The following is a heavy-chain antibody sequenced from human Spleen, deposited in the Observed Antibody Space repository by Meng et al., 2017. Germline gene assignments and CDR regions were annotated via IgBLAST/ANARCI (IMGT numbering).Heavy chain of an antibody. J-gene: IGHJ4*02. V-gene: IGHV3-7*01. CDR2: IKQDGSEK. CDR3: ARDHTIFGVAHPSRY. Sequence: GESLKISCAASGFTFSSYEMNWVRQAPGKGLEWVANIKQDGSEKYYVDSVKGRFTISRDNAKNSLYLQMNSLRAEDTAVYYCARDHTIFGVAHPSRYWGQGTLVTVSS. CDR1: GFTFSSYE. D-gene: IGHD3-3*01.